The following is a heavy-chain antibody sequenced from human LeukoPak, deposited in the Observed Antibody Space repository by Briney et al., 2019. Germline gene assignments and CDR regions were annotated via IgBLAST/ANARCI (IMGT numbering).Heavy chain of an antibody. D-gene: IGHD3-10*01. Sequence: GGSLRLSCAASGFTFSGSAMHWVRQASGKGLEWVGRIRSKANSYATAYAASVKGRFTISRDDSKNTAYLQMNGLKTEDTAVYYCTRLLYYGSGSYVDYWGQGTLVTVSS. CDR3: TRLLYYGSGSYVDY. J-gene: IGHJ4*02. V-gene: IGHV3-73*01. CDR2: IRSKANSYAT. CDR1: GFTFSGSA.